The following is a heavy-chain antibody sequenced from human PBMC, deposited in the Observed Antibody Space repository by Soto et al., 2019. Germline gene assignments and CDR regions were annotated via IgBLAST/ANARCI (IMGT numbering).Heavy chain of an antibody. Sequence: PGGSLRLSCAASGFTFSSYAMSWVRQAPGKGLEWVSAISGSGGSTYYADSVKGRFTISRDNSKNTLYLQMNSLRAEDTAVYYCAKTPAMIVVVITLPFDYWGQGTLVTVSS. J-gene: IGHJ4*02. CDR2: ISGSGGST. V-gene: IGHV3-23*01. CDR1: GFTFSSYA. D-gene: IGHD3-22*01. CDR3: AKTPAMIVVVITLPFDY.